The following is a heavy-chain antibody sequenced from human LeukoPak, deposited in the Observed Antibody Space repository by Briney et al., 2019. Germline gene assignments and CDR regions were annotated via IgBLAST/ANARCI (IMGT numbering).Heavy chain of an antibody. J-gene: IGHJ4*02. D-gene: IGHD4/OR15-4a*01. CDR3: ARDDYRY. CDR2: IYYSGST. Sequence: SETLSLTCTVSGGSISSYYWSWIRQPRGKGLEWIGYIYYSGSTNYNPSLKSRVTISVDTSKDQFSLKLSSVTAADTAVYYCARDDYRYWGQGTLVTVSS. V-gene: IGHV4-59*01. CDR1: GGSISSYY.